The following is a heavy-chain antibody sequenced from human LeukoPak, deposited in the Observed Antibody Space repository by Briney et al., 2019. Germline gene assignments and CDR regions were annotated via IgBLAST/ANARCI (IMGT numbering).Heavy chain of an antibody. D-gene: IGHD6-13*01. J-gene: IGHJ4*02. CDR3: ARRAAAAEY. V-gene: IGHV4-34*01. CDR1: GGXFSGYY. CDR2: INHSGST. Sequence: SETLSLTCAVYGGXFSGYYWSWIRQPPGKGLEWIGEINHSGSTNYNPSLKSRVTISVDTSKNQFSLKLSSVTAADTAVYYCARRAAAAEYWGQGTLVTVSS.